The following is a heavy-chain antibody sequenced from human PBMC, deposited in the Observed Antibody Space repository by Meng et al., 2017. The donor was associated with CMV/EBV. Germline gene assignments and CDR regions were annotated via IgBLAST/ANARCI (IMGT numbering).Heavy chain of an antibody. Sequence: AASGFTVSSNYMSWVRQAPGKGLEWVSVIYSGGSTYYADSVKGRFTISRDNSKNTLYLQMNSLRAEDTAVYYCARWGVIAVAGTDDYWGQGTLVTVSS. CDR1: GFTVSSNY. CDR3: ARWGVIAVAGTDDY. CDR2: IYSGGST. J-gene: IGHJ4*02. D-gene: IGHD6-19*01. V-gene: IGHV3-53*05.